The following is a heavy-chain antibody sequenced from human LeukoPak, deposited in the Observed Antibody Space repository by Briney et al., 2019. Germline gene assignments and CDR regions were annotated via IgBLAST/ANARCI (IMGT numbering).Heavy chain of an antibody. J-gene: IGHJ4*02. D-gene: IGHD6-13*01. V-gene: IGHV4-59*08. CDR3: ARHTSSWANFDY. Sequence: PSETLSLTCTVSGGSISSYYWSWIRQPPGKGLEWIGYIYYSGSTNYNPSLRSRVTISVDTSKNQFSLKLSSVTAPDTAVYYCARHTSSWANFDYWGQGTLVTVSS. CDR1: GGSISSYY. CDR2: IYYSGST.